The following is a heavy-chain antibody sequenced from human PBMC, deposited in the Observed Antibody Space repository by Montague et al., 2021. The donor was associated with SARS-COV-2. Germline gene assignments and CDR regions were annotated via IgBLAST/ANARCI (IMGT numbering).Heavy chain of an antibody. J-gene: IGHJ4*02. CDR1: GGSISSGGYY. V-gene: IGHV4-31*03. D-gene: IGHD4-23*01. CDR2: IYYSGSA. Sequence: TLSLTCTVSGGSISSGGYYWSWIRQHPGKGLEWIGYIYYSGSAYYNPSLKSRVTISVDTSKNQFSLKLTSATAADTAVYYCARAVETAVVTHFDYWGQGTLVTVSS. CDR3: ARAVETAVVTHFDY.